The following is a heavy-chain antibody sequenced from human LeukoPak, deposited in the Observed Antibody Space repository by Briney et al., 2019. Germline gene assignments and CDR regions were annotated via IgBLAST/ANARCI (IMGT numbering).Heavy chain of an antibody. J-gene: IGHJ4*02. CDR1: GGSISSSSYY. CDR2: IYYSGST. CDR3: ARMEGVPAAHDY. Sequence: SETLSLTCTVSGGSISSSSYYWGWIRQPPGKGLEWIGSIYYSGSTYYNPSLESRVTISVDRSKNQFSLKLSSVTAADTAMYYCARMEGVPAAHDYWGQGTLVTVSS. D-gene: IGHD2-2*01. V-gene: IGHV4-39*07.